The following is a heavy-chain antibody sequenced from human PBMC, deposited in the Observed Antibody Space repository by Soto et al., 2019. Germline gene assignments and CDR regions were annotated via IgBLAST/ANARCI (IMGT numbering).Heavy chain of an antibody. CDR2: ISGSGGST. D-gene: IGHD6-6*01. V-gene: IGHV3-23*01. CDR3: AKDLMSSSSRIRWFDP. J-gene: IGHJ5*02. Sequence: PGGSLRLSCAASGFTFSSYGMHWVRQAPGKGLEWVAVISGSGGSTYYADSVKGRFTISRDNSKNTLYQQMNSLRAEDTAVYYCAKDLMSSSSRIRWFDPWGQGTLVTVSS. CDR1: GFTFSSYG.